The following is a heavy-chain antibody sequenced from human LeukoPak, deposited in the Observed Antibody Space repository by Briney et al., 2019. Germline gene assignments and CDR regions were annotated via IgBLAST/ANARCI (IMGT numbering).Heavy chain of an antibody. V-gene: IGHV3-74*01. Sequence: GGSLRLSCAASGFTFRSYSMNWVRQAPGKGLEWVSRISSDGSSTSYADSVKGRFTISRDNAKNTLYLQMNSLRAEDTAVYYCARGDDSSGYYLGYWGQGTLVTVSS. CDR2: ISSDGSST. CDR3: ARGDDSSGYYLGY. J-gene: IGHJ4*02. CDR1: GFTFRSYS. D-gene: IGHD3-22*01.